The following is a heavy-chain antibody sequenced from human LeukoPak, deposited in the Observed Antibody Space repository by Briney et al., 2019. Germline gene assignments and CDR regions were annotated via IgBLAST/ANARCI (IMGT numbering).Heavy chain of an antibody. V-gene: IGHV3-23*01. Sequence: PGGSLRLSCSASGFTFGDFAMSWVRQAPGKGLEWVSAISGSGGSTYYADSVKGRFTISRDNSKNTLYLQMNSLRAEDTAVYYCARAGYDFLYYFDYWGQGTLVTVSS. J-gene: IGHJ4*02. CDR2: ISGSGGST. CDR3: ARAGYDFLYYFDY. D-gene: IGHD3-3*01. CDR1: GFTFGDFA.